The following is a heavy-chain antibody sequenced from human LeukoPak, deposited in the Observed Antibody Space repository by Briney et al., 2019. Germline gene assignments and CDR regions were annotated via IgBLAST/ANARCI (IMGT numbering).Heavy chain of an antibody. CDR3: ARSLTGVTSY. CDR1: GFTFSSYN. V-gene: IGHV3-7*01. D-gene: IGHD7-27*01. CDR2: IKPDGSEK. J-gene: IGHJ4*02. Sequence: GGSLRLSCAASGFTFSSYNMNWVRQAPGKGLEWVANIKPDGSEKSYVDSVRGRFTISRDNAKNSLYLQMNSLRAEDTAVYYCARSLTGVTSYWGQGTLVTVSS.